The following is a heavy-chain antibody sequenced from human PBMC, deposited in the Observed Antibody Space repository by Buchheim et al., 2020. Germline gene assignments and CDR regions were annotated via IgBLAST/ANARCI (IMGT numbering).Heavy chain of an antibody. CDR1: GGSIRSGDYY. CDR3: ARAIYRQNYYYYGMDV. J-gene: IGHJ6*02. D-gene: IGHD1-14*01. V-gene: IGHV4-30-4*01. CDR2: IYYSGST. Sequence: QVQLQESGPGLVKPSQTLSLTCTVSGGSIRSGDYYWSWIRQPPGKGLEWIGYIYYSGSTYYNPSLNSRVTISVATSKNQFSLKLSSVTAADTAVYYCARAIYRQNYYYYGMDVWGQGTT.